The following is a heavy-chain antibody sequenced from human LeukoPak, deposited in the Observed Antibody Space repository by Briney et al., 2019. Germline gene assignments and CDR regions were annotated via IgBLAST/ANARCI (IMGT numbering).Heavy chain of an antibody. V-gene: IGHV3-15*01. D-gene: IGHD5-12*01. CDR3: TTENIVATIGDF. Sequence: GGSLRLSCAASGFTFSSYAMSWVRQAPGKGLEWVGRIQRKTDGGTTDYAAPVKGRFTISRDDSKNTLYLQMTSLKTEDTAVYYCTTENIVATIGDFWGQGTLVTVSS. J-gene: IGHJ4*02. CDR1: GFTFSSYA. CDR2: IQRKTDGGTT.